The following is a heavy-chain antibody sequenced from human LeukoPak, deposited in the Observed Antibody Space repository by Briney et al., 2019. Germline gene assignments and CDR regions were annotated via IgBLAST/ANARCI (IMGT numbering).Heavy chain of an antibody. CDR1: GFTFSSYA. CDR3: ARDLYYYDSSGYYLDAFDI. Sequence: GGSLRLSCAASGFTFSSYAMSWVRQAPGKGLEWVSVIYSGGSTYYADSVKGRFTVSRDNSKNTLYLQMNSLRAEDTAVYYCARDLYYYDSSGYYLDAFDIWGQGTMVTVSS. D-gene: IGHD3-22*01. CDR2: IYSGGST. J-gene: IGHJ3*02. V-gene: IGHV3-66*02.